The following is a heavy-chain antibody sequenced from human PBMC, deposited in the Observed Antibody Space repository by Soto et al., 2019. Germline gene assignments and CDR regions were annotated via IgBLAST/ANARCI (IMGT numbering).Heavy chain of an antibody. CDR2: IYHSGST. Sequence: TLSLTCAVSGGSISSGGYSWSWIRQPPGKGLEWIGYIYHSGSTYYNPSLKSRVTISVDRSKNQFSLKLSSVTAADTAVYYCARVDRYLGDAFDIWGQGTMVTVSS. J-gene: IGHJ3*02. CDR1: GGSISSGGYS. V-gene: IGHV4-30-2*01. D-gene: IGHD2-2*02. CDR3: ARVDRYLGDAFDI.